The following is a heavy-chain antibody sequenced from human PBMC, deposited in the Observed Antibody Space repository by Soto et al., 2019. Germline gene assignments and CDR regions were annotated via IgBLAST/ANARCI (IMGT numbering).Heavy chain of an antibody. D-gene: IGHD6-13*01. Sequence: SVKVSCKASGGTFSSYAISWVRQAPGQGLEWMGGIIPIFGTANYAQKFQGRVTITADKSTSTAYMELSSLRSEDTAVYYCARVAAAGYYYYYYGMDVWRQGTTVTVSS. V-gene: IGHV1-69*06. CDR2: IIPIFGTA. J-gene: IGHJ6*02. CDR3: ARVAAAGYYYYYYGMDV. CDR1: GGTFSSYA.